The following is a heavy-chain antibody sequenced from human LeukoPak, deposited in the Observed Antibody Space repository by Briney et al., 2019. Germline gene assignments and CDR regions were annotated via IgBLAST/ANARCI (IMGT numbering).Heavy chain of an antibody. CDR3: ARHRAYYDSSGHYYYFDY. CDR1: GGSMSGYY. CDR2: ISSSGTT. D-gene: IGHD3-22*01. J-gene: IGHJ4*02. V-gene: IGHV4-59*08. Sequence: PSETLSLTCTVSGGSMSGYYWNWIRQPPGKGLEWIGYISSSGTTNYNPSLKSRVTISIDTSKNQFSLKVYSVTAADTAIYYCARHRAYYDSSGHYYYFDYWGQGTLVPVSS.